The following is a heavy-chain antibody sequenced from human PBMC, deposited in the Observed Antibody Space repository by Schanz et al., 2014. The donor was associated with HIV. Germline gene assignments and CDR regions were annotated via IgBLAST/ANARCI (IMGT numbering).Heavy chain of an antibody. CDR3: AKTGWSQGNYYYYYGMDV. CDR2: IKSDGSST. V-gene: IGHV3-74*01. J-gene: IGHJ6*02. CDR1: GFTFSSYG. D-gene: IGHD3-3*01. Sequence: EVQLVESGGGLVQPGGSLRLSCAASGFTFSSYGMHWVRQVPGKGLVWVSRIKSDGSSTSYADSVKGRFTISRDNSKNTVYLQMNSLRAEDTAVYYCAKTGWSQGNYYYYYGMDVWGQGTTVTVSS.